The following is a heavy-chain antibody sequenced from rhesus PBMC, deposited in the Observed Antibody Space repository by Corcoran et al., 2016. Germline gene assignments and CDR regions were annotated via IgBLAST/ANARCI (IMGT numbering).Heavy chain of an antibody. D-gene: IGHD3-34*01. V-gene: IGHV5-20*01. Sequence: EVQLVQSGAEVKRPGESLKISCKTSGYSFTSYWISWVRQMPGKGLEWMGAIDLSESDTSYNPSFQGQVTISADKSISTAYLQWSRLKASDTATYYCAKGGWGDLFDYWGQGVLVTVSS. CDR3: AKGGWGDLFDY. CDR1: GYSFTSYW. J-gene: IGHJ4*01. CDR2: IDLSESDT.